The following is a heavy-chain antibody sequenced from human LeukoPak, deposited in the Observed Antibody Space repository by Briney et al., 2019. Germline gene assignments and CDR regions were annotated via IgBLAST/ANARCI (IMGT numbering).Heavy chain of an antibody. V-gene: IGHV4-59*01. Sequence: SETLSLTCTVSGGSISSYYWSWIRQPPGKGLEWIGYIYYSGSTNYNPSLKSRVTISVDTSKNQFSLKLSSVTAADTAVYYCAREVTPGYFDYWGQGTLVTVSS. D-gene: IGHD3-10*01. CDR2: IYYSGST. CDR1: GGSISSYY. CDR3: AREVTPGYFDY. J-gene: IGHJ4*02.